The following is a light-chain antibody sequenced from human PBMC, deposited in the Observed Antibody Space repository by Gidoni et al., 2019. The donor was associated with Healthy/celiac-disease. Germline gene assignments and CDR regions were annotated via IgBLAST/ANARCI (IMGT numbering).Light chain of an antibody. CDR2: GAS. CDR3: QQYNNWPRV. CDR1: QSVGSN. J-gene: IGKJ1*01. V-gene: IGKV3-15*01. Sequence: EIVLTQSPATLSVSPGERATLSCRASQSVGSNLAWYQQKPGQAPRLLIYGASTRATGIPARFSGSGSGTRFTLTISSLQSEDLAVYYCQQYNNWPRVFXQXTKVEIK.